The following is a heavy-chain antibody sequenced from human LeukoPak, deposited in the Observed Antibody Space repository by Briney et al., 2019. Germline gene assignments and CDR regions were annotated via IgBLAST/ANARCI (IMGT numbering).Heavy chain of an antibody. CDR1: GFTFSYSA. CDR2: ISFTTPNRT. CDR3: AKAGGTWEALHWFHP. D-gene: IGHD1-26*01. Sequence: GGSLRLSCAASGFTFSYSAMHWVRQAPGEGLEWVAGISFTTPNRTYKADSVKGPFTISRDNSRNTHNLQMNNLTAQDTLNYHCAKAGGTWEALHWFHPWGQGILVTVSS. V-gene: IGHV3-23*01. J-gene: IGHJ5*02.